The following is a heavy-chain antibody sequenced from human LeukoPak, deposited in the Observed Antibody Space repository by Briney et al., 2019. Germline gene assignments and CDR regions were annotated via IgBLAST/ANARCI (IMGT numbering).Heavy chain of an antibody. D-gene: IGHD2-2*01. CDR1: GFTFSSYS. CDR2: ISSSSSYI. Sequence: PGGSLRLSCAASGFTFSSYSMNWVPQAPGKGLEWVSSISSSSSYIYYADSVKGRFTISRDNAKNSLYLQMNSLRAEDTAVYYCARVDIVVVPAQYYYYGMDVWGQGTTVTVSS. V-gene: IGHV3-21*01. J-gene: IGHJ6*02. CDR3: ARVDIVVVPAQYYYYGMDV.